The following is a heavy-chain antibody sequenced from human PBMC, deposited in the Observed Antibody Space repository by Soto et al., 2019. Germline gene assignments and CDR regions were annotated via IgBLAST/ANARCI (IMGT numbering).Heavy chain of an antibody. Sequence: ASVKVSRKASGYTFTSYAMHWVRQAPGQRLEWMGWINAGNGNTKYSQKFQGRVTITRDTSASTAYMELSSLRSEDTAAYYCASGAVAGPRQSKAIDYWGQGTLVTVSS. J-gene: IGHJ4*02. V-gene: IGHV1-3*01. CDR2: INAGNGNT. CDR1: GYTFTSYA. CDR3: ASGAVAGPRQSKAIDY. D-gene: IGHD6-19*01.